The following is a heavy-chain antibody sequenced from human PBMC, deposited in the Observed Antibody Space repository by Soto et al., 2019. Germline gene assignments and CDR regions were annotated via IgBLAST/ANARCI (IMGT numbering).Heavy chain of an antibody. Sequence: SETLSLTCPVSGGSISSSGYYWGWIRQPPGKGLEWIGSIYYSGSTYYNPSLKSRVTISVDTSKNQFSLKLSSVTAADTAVYYCARLLRDFWSGYYTGYFDYWGQGTLVTVSS. J-gene: IGHJ4*02. CDR3: ARLLRDFWSGYYTGYFDY. CDR2: IYYSGST. CDR1: GGSISSSGYY. D-gene: IGHD3-3*01. V-gene: IGHV4-39*01.